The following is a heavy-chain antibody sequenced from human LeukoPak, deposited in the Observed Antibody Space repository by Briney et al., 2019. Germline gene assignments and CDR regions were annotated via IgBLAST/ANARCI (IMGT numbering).Heavy chain of an antibody. CDR3: ARDLDWILFDY. CDR1: GFTFSTYW. J-gene: IGHJ4*02. D-gene: IGHD3-9*01. Sequence: GSLRLSCAASGFTFSTYWMHWVRQAPGKGLAWVSRIRPEGTTTAYADSVKGRFTISRDNAKNTLFLQMNSLSAEDTAVYYCARDLDWILFDYWGQGTLVTVSS. CDR2: IRPEGTTT. V-gene: IGHV3-74*03.